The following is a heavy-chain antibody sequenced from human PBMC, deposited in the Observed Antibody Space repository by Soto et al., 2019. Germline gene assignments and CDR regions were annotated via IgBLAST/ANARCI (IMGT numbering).Heavy chain of an antibody. CDR3: ARVRAAAGRGAFDY. V-gene: IGHV3-7*05. D-gene: IGHD6-13*01. J-gene: IGHJ4*02. Sequence: EVQLVESGGGLVQPGGSLRLSCAASGFTFSSYWMSWVRQAPGKGLEWVANIKQDGSEKYYVDSVKGRFTISRDNAKNSLYLQMNRLRAEDTAVYYCARVRAAAGRGAFDYWGQGTLVTVSS. CDR2: IKQDGSEK. CDR1: GFTFSSYW.